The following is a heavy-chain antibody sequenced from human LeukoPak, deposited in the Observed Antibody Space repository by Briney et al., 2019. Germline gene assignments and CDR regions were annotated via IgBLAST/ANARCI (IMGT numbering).Heavy chain of an antibody. CDR2: ISGSGGST. D-gene: IGHD3-3*01. Sequence: PGGSLRLSCAASGFTFSSYAMSWVRQAPGKGLEWVSAISGSGGSTYYADSVKGRFTISRDNSKNTLYLQMNSLRAEDTAVYYCARDSGRKEQDFWSGWVYYYYGMDVWGQGTTVTVSS. J-gene: IGHJ6*02. CDR1: GFTFSSYA. CDR3: ARDSGRKEQDFWSGWVYYYYGMDV. V-gene: IGHV3-23*01.